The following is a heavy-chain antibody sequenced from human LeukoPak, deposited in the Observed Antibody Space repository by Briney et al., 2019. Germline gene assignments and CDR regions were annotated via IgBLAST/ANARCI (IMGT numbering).Heavy chain of an antibody. J-gene: IGHJ4*02. CDR1: GGTFSSYA. V-gene: IGHV1-69*04. Sequence: GASVKVSCKASGGTFSSYAISWVRQAPGQGLEWMGRIIPILGIANYAQKFQGRVTITADKSTSTAYMELSSLRSEDTAVYSCARDRSGYDQEDFDYWGQGTLVTVSS. D-gene: IGHD5-12*01. CDR3: ARDRSGYDQEDFDY. CDR2: IIPILGIA.